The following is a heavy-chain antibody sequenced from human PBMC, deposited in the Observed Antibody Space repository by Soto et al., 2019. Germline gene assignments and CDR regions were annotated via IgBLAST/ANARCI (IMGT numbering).Heavy chain of an antibody. Sequence: GASVKVSCKASGYTFTSYGISWVRQAPGQGLEWMGWISAYNGNTNYAQKLQGRVTMTTDTSTSTAYMELRSLRSDDTAVYYCARDPGLGYCSSTSCPYYFDYWGQGTLVTVSS. V-gene: IGHV1-18*04. CDR2: ISAYNGNT. J-gene: IGHJ4*02. D-gene: IGHD2-2*01. CDR3: ARDPGLGYCSSTSCPYYFDY. CDR1: GYTFTSYG.